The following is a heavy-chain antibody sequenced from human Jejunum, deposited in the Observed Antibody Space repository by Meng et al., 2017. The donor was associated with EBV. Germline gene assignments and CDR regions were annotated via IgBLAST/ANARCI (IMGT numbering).Heavy chain of an antibody. CDR2: IYHIGST. V-gene: IGHV4-30-2*01. D-gene: IGHD4-17*01. Sequence: QRHLQWSRSGLVKSSHTLSLTCAVSGDSITRVADLWSWIRQPPGKGLEWIGNIYHIGSTYYNPSLKSRVTISVDRSKNQFSLKLTSVTAADTAVYYCARGGPDFGDYVPFDYWGQGTLVTVSS. J-gene: IGHJ4*02. CDR3: ARGGPDFGDYVPFDY. CDR1: GDSITRVADL.